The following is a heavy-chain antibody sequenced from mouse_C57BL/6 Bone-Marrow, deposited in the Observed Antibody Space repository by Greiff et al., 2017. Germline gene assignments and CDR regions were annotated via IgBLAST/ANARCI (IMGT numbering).Heavy chain of an antibody. V-gene: IGHV1-81*01. D-gene: IGHD2-13*01. CDR3: ATLYYGDYGGFAY. CDR2: IYPRSGNT. J-gene: IGHJ3*01. CDR1: GYTFTSYG. Sequence: QVQLQQSGAELARPGASVKLSCKASGYTFTSYGISWVKQSTGQGLEWIGEIYPRSGNTYYNEKFKGKATLTADKSSSTAYMELRSLTSEDSAVXFCATLYYGDYGGFAYWGQGTLVTVSA.